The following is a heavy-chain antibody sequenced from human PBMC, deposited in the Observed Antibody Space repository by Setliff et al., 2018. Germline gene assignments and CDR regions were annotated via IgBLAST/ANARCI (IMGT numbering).Heavy chain of an antibody. V-gene: IGHV1-46*01. CDR2: INPSSGRT. Sequence: ASVKVSCKASGYTFTSHYMHWVRQAPGLGLEWMGTINPSSGRTSYAQKFQGRVTMTRDTSTSTVYMDMSSLRSEDTAVYYCASLYYGSGSYDFDYWGQGTLVTVSS. J-gene: IGHJ4*02. CDR1: GYTFTSHY. D-gene: IGHD3-10*01. CDR3: ASLYYGSGSYDFDY.